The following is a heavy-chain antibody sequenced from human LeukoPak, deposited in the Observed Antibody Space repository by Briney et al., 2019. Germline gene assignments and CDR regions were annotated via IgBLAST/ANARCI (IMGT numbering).Heavy chain of an antibody. CDR3: ARDRWELLGWFDP. V-gene: IGHV3-30-3*01. Sequence: GRSLRLSCAASGFTFSSYAMHWVRQAPGKGLEWVAVISYDGSNKYYADSVKGRFTISRDNSKNTLYLQMNSLRAEDTAVYYCARDRWELLGWFDPWRQGTLVTVSS. J-gene: IGHJ5*02. CDR1: GFTFSSYA. D-gene: IGHD1-26*01. CDR2: ISYDGSNK.